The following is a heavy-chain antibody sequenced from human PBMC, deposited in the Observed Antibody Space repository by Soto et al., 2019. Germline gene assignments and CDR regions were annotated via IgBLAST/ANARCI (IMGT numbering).Heavy chain of an antibody. CDR2: IVVGSGNT. D-gene: IGHD5-18*01. CDR1: GFTFTSSA. Sequence: QMQLVQSGPEVKKPGTSVKVSCKASGFTFTSSAVQWVRQARGQRLEWIGWIVVGSGNTNYAQKFQERVTITRDMXTSTAYMELSSLRSEDTAVYYCAAEHTAMVPYYFDYWGQGTLVTVSS. CDR3: AAEHTAMVPYYFDY. J-gene: IGHJ4*02. V-gene: IGHV1-58*01.